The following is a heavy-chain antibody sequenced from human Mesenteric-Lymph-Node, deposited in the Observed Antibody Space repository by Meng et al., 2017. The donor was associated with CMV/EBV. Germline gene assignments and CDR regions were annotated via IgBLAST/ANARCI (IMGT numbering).Heavy chain of an antibody. CDR3: ARDSCSSTSCFDY. CDR2: IKPNSGGT. Sequence: ASVKVSCKASGYTFTGYYMHWVRQAPGQGLEWMGWIKPNSGGTNYAQKFQGRVTMTRDTSISTAYMELSRLRSDDTAVYYCARDSCSSTSCFDYWGQGTLVTVSS. D-gene: IGHD2-2*01. J-gene: IGHJ4*02. V-gene: IGHV1-2*02. CDR1: GYTFTGYY.